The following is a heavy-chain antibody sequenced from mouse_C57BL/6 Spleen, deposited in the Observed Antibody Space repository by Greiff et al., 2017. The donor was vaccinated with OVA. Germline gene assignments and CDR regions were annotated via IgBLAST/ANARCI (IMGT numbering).Heavy chain of an antibody. V-gene: IGHV1-82*01. CDR2: IYPGDGDT. J-gene: IGHJ1*03. CDR1: GYAFSSSW. CDR3: ARWMGYFDV. D-gene: IGHD2-3*01. Sequence: VQVVESGPELVKPGASVKISCKASGYAFSSSWMNWVKQRPGKGLEWIGRIYPGDGDTNYNGKFKGKATLTADKSSSTAYMQLSSLTSEDSAVYFCARWMGYFDVWGTGTTVTVSS.